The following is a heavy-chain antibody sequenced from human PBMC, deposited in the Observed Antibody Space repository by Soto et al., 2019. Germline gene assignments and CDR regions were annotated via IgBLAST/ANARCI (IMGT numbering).Heavy chain of an antibody. V-gene: IGHV3-33*01. Sequence: QVQLVESGGGVVQPGRSLRLSCAASGFTFSSYGMHWVRQAPGKGLEWVAVIWYDGSNKYYADSVKGRFTISRDNSKNTLYLQMNSLRAEDTAVYYCAREGYDILTGQYYGMDVWGQGTTVTVSS. CDR3: AREGYDILTGQYYGMDV. J-gene: IGHJ6*02. CDR2: IWYDGSNK. CDR1: GFTFSSYG. D-gene: IGHD3-9*01.